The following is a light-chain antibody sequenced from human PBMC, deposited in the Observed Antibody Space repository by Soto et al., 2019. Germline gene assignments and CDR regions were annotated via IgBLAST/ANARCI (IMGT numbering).Light chain of an antibody. CDR1: HSVSNN. Sequence: VMTHSPTTLAVSRGERAALSSSASHSVSNNYLAWYQQKPGQAPRLLIYGASTRATGVPPRFSGSGSGTAFTLTITSLQSEDFAVYYCQQYNTWPRTFGQGTKVDIK. V-gene: IGKV3-15*01. CDR3: QQYNTWPRT. CDR2: GAS. J-gene: IGKJ1*01.